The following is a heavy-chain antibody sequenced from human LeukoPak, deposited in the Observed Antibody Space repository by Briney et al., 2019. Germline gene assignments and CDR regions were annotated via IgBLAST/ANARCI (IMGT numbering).Heavy chain of an antibody. J-gene: IGHJ5*02. CDR3: ARVLGYYDSGGRGWFDP. CDR2: IFYSGST. D-gene: IGHD3-22*01. Sequence: SETLSLTCTVSGGSMTSYYWNWIRQPPGKGLEWIGFIFYSGSTNYNPSLKSRVTISVDTSKNQFSLKLSSVTAADTAVYYCARVLGYYDSGGRGWFDPWGQGTLVTVSS. V-gene: IGHV4-59*12. CDR1: GGSMTSYY.